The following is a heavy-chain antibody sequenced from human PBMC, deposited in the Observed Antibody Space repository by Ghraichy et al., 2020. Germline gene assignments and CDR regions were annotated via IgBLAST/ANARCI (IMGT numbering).Heavy chain of an antibody. CDR1: GFTFSSYS. D-gene: IGHD1-1*01. Sequence: GGSLRLSCTASGFTFSSYSMNWVRQAPGKGLEWVSSISSSSSYIYYADSVKGRFTISRDNAKNSLYLQMNSLRAEDTAVYYCARETIDEYFDYWGQGTLVTVSS. V-gene: IGHV3-21*01. CDR3: ARETIDEYFDY. CDR2: ISSSSSYI. J-gene: IGHJ4*02.